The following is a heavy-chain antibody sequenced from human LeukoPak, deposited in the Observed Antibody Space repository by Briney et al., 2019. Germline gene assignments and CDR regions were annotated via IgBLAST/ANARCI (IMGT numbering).Heavy chain of an antibody. D-gene: IGHD6-19*01. CDR1: SGSISSSSYY. Sequence: SETLSLTCTVSSGSISSSSYYWGWIRQPPGKGLEWIRSIYYSGSTYYNPSLKSRVAISVDTSKNQFSLKLSSVTAAETAVYYCARHKLGTVAGFYFDYWGQGTLVTVSS. CDR3: ARHKLGTVAGFYFDY. V-gene: IGHV4-39*01. J-gene: IGHJ4*02. CDR2: IYYSGST.